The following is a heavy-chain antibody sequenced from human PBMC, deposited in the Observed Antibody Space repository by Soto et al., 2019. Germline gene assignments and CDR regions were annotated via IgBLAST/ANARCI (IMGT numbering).Heavy chain of an antibody. CDR1: GYSFTSYW. D-gene: IGHD4-17*01. V-gene: IGHV5-51*01. CDR3: ARINSVTKTFDF. CDR2: IYPGDSDT. J-gene: IGHJ4*02. Sequence: GESLKISCKGSGYSFTSYWVGWGRQMPGKGLEWMGIIYPGDSDTRYSPSFQGQVTISADKSISTAYVQWSSLKASDAAMYYCARINSVTKTFDFWGQGTLVTVSS.